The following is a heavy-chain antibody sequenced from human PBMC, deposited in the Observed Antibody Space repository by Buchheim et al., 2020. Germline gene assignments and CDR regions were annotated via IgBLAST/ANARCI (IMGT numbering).Heavy chain of an antibody. D-gene: IGHD3-10*02. CDR3: AVLAREYYGMDV. V-gene: IGHV4-34*01. CDR1: GGSFSGYY. J-gene: IGHJ6*02. Sequence: QVQLQQWGAGLLKPSETLSLTCAVYGGSFSGYYWSWIRQPPGKGLEWIGEINHSGSTNYNPSLKSRVTISVDTSKNQFSLKLSSVTVADTAVYYCAVLAREYYGMDVWGQGTT. CDR2: INHSGST.